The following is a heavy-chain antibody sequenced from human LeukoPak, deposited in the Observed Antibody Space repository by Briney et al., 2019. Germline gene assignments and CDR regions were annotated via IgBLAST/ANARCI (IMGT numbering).Heavy chain of an antibody. J-gene: IGHJ6*02. CDR2: INPSGGST. Sequence: ASVTVSCKTSGYTFTSYYIHWVRQAPGQGLEWMGIINPSGGSTSSAQKFQGRVTMTRDTSTSTVYMELGSLRSEDTAMYYCARDRVAVAGTFYYHYGLDVWGQGTTVTVSS. D-gene: IGHD6-19*01. V-gene: IGHV1-46*01. CDR1: GYTFTSYY. CDR3: ARDRVAVAGTFYYHYGLDV.